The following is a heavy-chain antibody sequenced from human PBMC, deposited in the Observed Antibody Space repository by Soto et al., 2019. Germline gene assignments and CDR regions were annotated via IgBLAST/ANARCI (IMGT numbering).Heavy chain of an antibody. CDR3: ARDGFIYWSGVYYYP. Sequence: QVQLVQSGGGAVQPGDSLRLSCAASGFTFSTYALNWVRHAPGKGLEWVAFISYTGGDQYYADSVKGRFSISRDNSKNTVYLQMTSLKAEDAAAYYWARDGFIYWSGVYYYPWGQRSLVTVSS. J-gene: IGHJ5*02. CDR1: GFTFSTYA. D-gene: IGHD3-3*01. V-gene: IGHV3-30*14. CDR2: ISYTGGDQ.